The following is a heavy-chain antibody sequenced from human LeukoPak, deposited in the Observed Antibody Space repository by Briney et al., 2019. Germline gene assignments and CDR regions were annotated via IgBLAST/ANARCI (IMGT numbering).Heavy chain of an antibody. CDR1: GGSISSYY. CDR3: VRDSGYSSSWYLIDDDFDI. Sequence: SETLSLTCTVSGGSISSYYWSWVRQPPGKGLEWIGYVSYSGSTDYNPSLKSRITLSLETSSNQISLELKSVTSADTALYYCVRDSGYSSSWYLIDDDFDIWGQGTMVIVSA. CDR2: VSYSGST. D-gene: IGHD6-13*01. J-gene: IGHJ3*02. V-gene: IGHV4-59*01.